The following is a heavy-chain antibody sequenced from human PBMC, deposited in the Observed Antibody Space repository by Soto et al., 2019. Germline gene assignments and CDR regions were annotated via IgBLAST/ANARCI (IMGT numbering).Heavy chain of an antibody. CDR3: ARVPDY. Sequence: SETLSLTCTVSGGSVSTYYWSWIRQPPGKGLEWIAYMYYSGSTYYNPSLKSRVTISIDRSKNQFSLKLSSVTAADTAVYYCARVPDYWGQGILVTVSS. D-gene: IGHD2-2*01. V-gene: IGHV4-59*02. CDR2: MYYSGST. J-gene: IGHJ4*02. CDR1: GGSVSTYY.